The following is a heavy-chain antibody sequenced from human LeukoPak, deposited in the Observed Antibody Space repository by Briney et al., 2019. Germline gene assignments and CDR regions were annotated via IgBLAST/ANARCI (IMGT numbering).Heavy chain of an antibody. J-gene: IGHJ3*02. V-gene: IGHV4-34*01. CDR3: ARRSRSVTRENDAFDI. D-gene: IGHD3-3*01. CDR1: GGSFSGYY. CDR2: INHSGST. Sequence: SETLSLTCAVYGGSFSGYYWSWIRQPPGKGLEWIGEINHSGSTNYNPSLKSRVTISVDTSKNQFSLKLSSVTAADTAVYYCARRSRSVTRENDAFDIWGQGTMVTVSS.